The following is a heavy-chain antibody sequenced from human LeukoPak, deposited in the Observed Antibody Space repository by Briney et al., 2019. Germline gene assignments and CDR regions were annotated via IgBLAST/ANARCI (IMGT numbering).Heavy chain of an antibody. V-gene: IGHV4-34*01. CDR1: GGSFSGYY. D-gene: IGHD3-16*01. Sequence: SETLSLTCAVYGGSFSGYYWRWLRQPPGKGLEWIGEINHSGSTNYNPSLKSRVTITVDTSKNQFSLKLSSVTAADTAVYYCARVWRIRVDYYMDVWGKGTTVTVSS. CDR3: ARVWRIRVDYYMDV. J-gene: IGHJ6*03. CDR2: INHSGST.